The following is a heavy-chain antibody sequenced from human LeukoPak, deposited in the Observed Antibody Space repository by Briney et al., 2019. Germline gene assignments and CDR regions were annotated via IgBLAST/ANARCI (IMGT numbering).Heavy chain of an antibody. D-gene: IGHD3-10*01. CDR2: ISSSGGYT. Sequence: GGSLRLSCAASGFTFSDYYMSWIRQAPGKGLEWVSYISSSGGYTNYADSVKGRFTISRDNAKNSLYLQMNSLRAEDTAVYYCVRGSSGTVVRGVSWAWFDPWGQGTLVSVSS. J-gene: IGHJ5*02. CDR3: VRGSSGTVVRGVSWAWFDP. CDR1: GFTFSDYY. V-gene: IGHV3-11*05.